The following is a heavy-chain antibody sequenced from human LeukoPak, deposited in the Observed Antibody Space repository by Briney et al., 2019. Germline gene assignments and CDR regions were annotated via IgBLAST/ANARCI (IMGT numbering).Heavy chain of an antibody. J-gene: IGHJ6*02. CDR3: ARDRYCSGGSCYSYYGMDV. CDR1: GFSFSSSS. Sequence: GGSLRLSCAASGFSFSSSSMHWVRQAPGKGLEWVSSISSGSTNIYYADSVKGRFTISRDNAKNSLYLQMNSLRAEDTAVYYCARDRYCSGGSCYSYYGMDVWGQGTTVTVSS. CDR2: ISSGSTNI. D-gene: IGHD2-15*01. V-gene: IGHV3-21*01.